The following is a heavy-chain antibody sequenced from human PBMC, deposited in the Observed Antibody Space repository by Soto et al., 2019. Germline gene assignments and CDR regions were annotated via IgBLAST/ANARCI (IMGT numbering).Heavy chain of an antibody. CDR1: GLTFDVYA. CDR3: AKDAHPSSSLTPDAFDF. V-gene: IGHV3-9*01. CDR2: TSWNSGNI. D-gene: IGHD6-6*01. J-gene: IGHJ3*01. Sequence: GGSLRLSCVVSGLTFDVYAMHWVRQAPGKGLEWVSGTSWNSGNIAYANSVKGRFSISRDNAKNSLFLQMNSLRAEDTALYYCAKDAHPSSSLTPDAFDFWGQGTMVTVSS.